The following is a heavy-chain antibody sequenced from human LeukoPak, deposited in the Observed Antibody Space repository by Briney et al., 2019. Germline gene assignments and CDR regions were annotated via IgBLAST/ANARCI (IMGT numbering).Heavy chain of an antibody. CDR3: ARYSLIEGTSDAFDI. D-gene: IGHD1-26*01. CDR2: IYYRGSA. V-gene: IGHV4-59*01. CDR1: GGSISSYY. Sequence: SETLSLTCTVSGGSISSYYWSWNRQPPGKGLEWIGYIYYRGSANYNPALKSRLTISVDMSKNQFSLKLSSVTVADTAVYYCARYSLIEGTSDAFDIWGQGTVVTVSS. J-gene: IGHJ3*02.